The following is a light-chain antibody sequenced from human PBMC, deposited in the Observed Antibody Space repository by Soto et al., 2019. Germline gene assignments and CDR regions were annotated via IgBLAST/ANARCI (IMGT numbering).Light chain of an antibody. CDR2: DVS. CDR1: QDVRGA. CDR3: QQFNSYPIT. J-gene: IGKJ5*01. Sequence: AIQLTQSPSSLSASVGDRVTITCRASQDVRGALAWYQQKPGKAPKILIYDVSVLESGVPTRFSGSGSGTDFTLTITILQPVDFATYYCQQFNSYPITFGQGTRLEIK. V-gene: IGKV1-13*02.